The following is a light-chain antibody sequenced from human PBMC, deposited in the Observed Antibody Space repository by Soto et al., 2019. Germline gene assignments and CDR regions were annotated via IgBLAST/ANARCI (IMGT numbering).Light chain of an antibody. Sequence: QSALTQPASVSGSPGQSITISCTGTSSDVGGYNYVSWYQQHPGKAPKLMIYDVSNRPSGVSNRFSGSKSGNTASLTISGVQAEDEADYYCSSLRVFGGGTKLTVL. J-gene: IGLJ2*01. CDR1: SSDVGGYNY. CDR3: SSLRV. V-gene: IGLV2-14*01. CDR2: DVS.